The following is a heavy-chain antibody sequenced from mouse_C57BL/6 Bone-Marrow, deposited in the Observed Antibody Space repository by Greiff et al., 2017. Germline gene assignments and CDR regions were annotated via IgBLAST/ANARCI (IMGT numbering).Heavy chain of an antibody. J-gene: IGHJ3*01. CDR3: ARWYYGSSYGFAY. V-gene: IGHV1-54*01. D-gene: IGHD1-1*01. Sequence: VQLQQSGAELVRPGTSVKVSCKASGYAFTNYLIEWVKQRPGQGLEWIGVINPGSGGTNYNEKFKGKATLTADKSSSTAYMQLSSLTPEDSAVYFCARWYYGSSYGFAYWGQGTLVTVSA. CDR1: GYAFTNYL. CDR2: INPGSGGT.